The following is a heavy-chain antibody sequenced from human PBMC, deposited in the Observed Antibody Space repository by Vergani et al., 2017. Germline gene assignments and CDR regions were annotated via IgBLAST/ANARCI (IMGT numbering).Heavy chain of an antibody. CDR2: ISSSGSTI. CDR3: AGGTRDYVWGSYRPTYYYGMDV. CDR1: GFTFSSYE. D-gene: IGHD3-16*02. J-gene: IGHJ6*02. V-gene: IGHV3-48*03. Sequence: EVQLVESGGGLVQPGGSLRLSCAASGFTFSSYEMNWVRQAPGKGLEWVSYISSSGSTIYYADSVKGRFTIYRDNAKNSLYLQMNSLRAEDTAVYYCAGGTRDYVWGSYRPTYYYGMDVWGQGTTVTVSS.